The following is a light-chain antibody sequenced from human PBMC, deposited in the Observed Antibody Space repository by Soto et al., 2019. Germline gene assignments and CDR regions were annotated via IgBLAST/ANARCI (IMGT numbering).Light chain of an antibody. J-gene: IGLJ1*01. V-gene: IGLV2-14*01. CDR3: SSYTSSSTLYV. Sequence: QSVLTQPASLSGSPWQSITISCTGTSSDVGGYNYVSWYQQHPGKAPKLMIYDVSNRSSGVSNRFSGSKSGNTASLTISGLQAEDEADYYCSSYTSSSTLYVFGTGTKSPS. CDR2: DVS. CDR1: SSDVGGYNY.